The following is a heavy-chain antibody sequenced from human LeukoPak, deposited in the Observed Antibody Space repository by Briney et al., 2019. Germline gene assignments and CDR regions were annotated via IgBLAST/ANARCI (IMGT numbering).Heavy chain of an antibody. CDR1: GVSISSYY. CDR2: IYTSGST. CDR3: ARVHGGQELVFDY. D-gene: IGHD6-13*01. Sequence: PSETLSLTCTVSGVSISSYYWSWIRQPAGKGLEWIARIYTSGSTNYNPSLKSRLTMSVDTSKNQFSLKLSSVTAAEKAVYYCARVHGGQELVFDYWGQGTLVTVSS. J-gene: IGHJ4*02. V-gene: IGHV4-4*07.